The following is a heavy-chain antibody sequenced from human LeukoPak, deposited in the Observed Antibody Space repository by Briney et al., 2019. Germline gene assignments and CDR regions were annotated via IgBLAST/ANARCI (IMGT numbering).Heavy chain of an antibody. CDR2: ISGRGGST. CDR1: GFTFSTYA. J-gene: IGHJ4*02. D-gene: IGHD2-2*01. V-gene: IGHV3-23*01. CDR3: AKDGCSSTSCYVDY. Sequence: GGSLRLSCAASGFTFSTYAMSWVRQAPGKGLEWVSTISGRGGSTYYADSVKGRFTISRDNSKNTLYLQMNSLRAEDTAVYYCAKDGCSSTSCYVDYWGQGTLVTVSS.